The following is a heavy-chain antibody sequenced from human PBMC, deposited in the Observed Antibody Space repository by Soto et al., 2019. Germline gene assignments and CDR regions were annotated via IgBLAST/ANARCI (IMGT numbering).Heavy chain of an antibody. CDR3: ERHSIWLLLSAY. D-gene: IGHD3-22*01. J-gene: IGHJ4*02. V-gene: IGHV4-39*01. Sequence: SETLSLTCNVSGGSIRNSNYYWGWIRQPPGKGLEWIGSIYYTGNTYYNPSLKSRVTISVDTSKNQFSLKLDSVTAADTSVYFCERHSIWLLLSAYWGQGSLVTVSS. CDR2: IYYTGNT. CDR1: GGSIRNSNYY.